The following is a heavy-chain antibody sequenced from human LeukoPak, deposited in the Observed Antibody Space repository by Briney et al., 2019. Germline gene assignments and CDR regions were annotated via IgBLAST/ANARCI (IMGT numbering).Heavy chain of an antibody. CDR1: GFTFSSYW. J-gene: IGHJ4*02. D-gene: IGHD1-20*01. CDR2: INTDGSST. CDR3: ASITGTTALGD. V-gene: IGHV3-74*01. Sequence: GGSLRLSCAASGFTFSSYWMHWVRQAPGKGLVWVSRINTDGSSTSYADSVKGRFTISRDNTKNTLYLQMNSLRAGDTAVYYCASITGTTALGDWGQGTLVTVSS.